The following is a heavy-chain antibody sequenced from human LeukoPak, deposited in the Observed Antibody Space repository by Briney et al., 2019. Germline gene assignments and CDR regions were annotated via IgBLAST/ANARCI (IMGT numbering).Heavy chain of an antibody. CDR3: ARYFAGGYYFDY. D-gene: IGHD2/OR15-2a*01. Sequence: SETLSLTCTVFGGSIRSYYWNWIRQAPGKGLEWIGYIYDSGSTKYNPSPKSRVTISVDTSKNHFSLQLSSVTAADTAVYYCARYFAGGYYFDYWGQGTLVTVSS. CDR2: IYDSGST. V-gene: IGHV4-59*01. CDR1: GGSIRSYY. J-gene: IGHJ4*02.